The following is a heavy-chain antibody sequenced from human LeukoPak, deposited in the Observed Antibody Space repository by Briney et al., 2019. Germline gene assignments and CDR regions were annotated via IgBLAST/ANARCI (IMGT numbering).Heavy chain of an antibody. J-gene: IGHJ6*03. CDR3: ARQVAGQGHYYMDV. CDR2: ISSSSNYI. Sequence: PGGSLRLSCAASGFTFSSYSMNWVRQAPGKGLEGVSSISSSSNYIYYADSVKGRFTISRDNAKNSLYLQVNSLRAEDTAVYYCARQVAGQGHYYMDVWGKGTTVTVSS. CDR1: GFTFSSYS. V-gene: IGHV3-21*01. D-gene: IGHD2-15*01.